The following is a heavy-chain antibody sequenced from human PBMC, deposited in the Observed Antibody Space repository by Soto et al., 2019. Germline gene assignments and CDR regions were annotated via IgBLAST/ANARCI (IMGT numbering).Heavy chain of an antibody. D-gene: IGHD3-22*01. CDR1: GFTFDNFA. CDR3: AKDDHYDSSGGLDY. CDR2: ISGGGGGK. Sequence: EVRLLESGGGLEQPGGSLRLSCITSGFTFDNFAMSWVRQAPGRGLEWVSAISGGGGGKYYADSVKGRFIIARDNSKNTVYLEVNGLRTEDRAVYYCAKDDHYDSSGGLDYWCQGTLVTVSS. J-gene: IGHJ4*02. V-gene: IGHV3-23*01.